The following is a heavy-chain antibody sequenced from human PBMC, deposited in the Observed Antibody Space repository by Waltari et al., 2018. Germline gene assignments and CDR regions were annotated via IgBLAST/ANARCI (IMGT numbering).Heavy chain of an antibody. J-gene: IGHJ4*02. V-gene: IGHV3-7*01. CDR2: IKQDGSEK. CDR3: ARAPHTIFGVVRGYFDY. Sequence: EVQLVESGGGLVQPGGSLRLSCAASGFTFSSYWMSWVRQAPGKGLEWVANIKQDGSEKYYVDSVKGRFTISRDNAKNSLYLQMNSLRAEDTAVYYCARAPHTIFGVVRGYFDYWGQGTLVTVSS. CDR1: GFTFSSYW. D-gene: IGHD3-3*01.